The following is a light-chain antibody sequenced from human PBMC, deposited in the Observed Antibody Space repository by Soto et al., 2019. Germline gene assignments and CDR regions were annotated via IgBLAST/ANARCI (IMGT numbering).Light chain of an antibody. CDR1: SSDIGTYNL. CDR2: EAT. CDR3: CSYAGGSTLV. V-gene: IGLV2-23*01. J-gene: IGLJ3*02. Sequence: QSVLTQPASVSGSPGQSITISCTGTSSDIGTYNLVSWYQQHPGNAPKLMIYEATKRPSGVSSRFSGSKSGNTASLTISGLQTEDEADYYCCSYAGGSTLVFGGGTKVTVL.